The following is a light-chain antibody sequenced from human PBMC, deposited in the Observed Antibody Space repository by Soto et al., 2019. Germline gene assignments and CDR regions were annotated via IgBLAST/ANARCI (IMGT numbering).Light chain of an antibody. CDR3: QVWDRTSDHSYV. J-gene: IGLJ1*01. V-gene: IGLV3-21*02. Sequence: SYELTQPPSVSVAQGQTARITCGGDNIGSKSVHWYQKKPRQAPVLVVYDGGDRPSGIPARFSGSNSGNTATLTISRVEAGDEADYYCQVWDRTSDHSYVFGTGTKVTVL. CDR1: NIGSKS. CDR2: DGG.